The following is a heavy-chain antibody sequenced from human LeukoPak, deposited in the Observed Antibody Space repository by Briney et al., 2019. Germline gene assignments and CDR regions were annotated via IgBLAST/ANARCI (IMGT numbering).Heavy chain of an antibody. CDR3: AKDREYSSGWSHLIYYGMDV. D-gene: IGHD6-19*01. CDR2: ISYDGSNK. V-gene: IGHV3-30*04. Sequence: PGGSLRLSCAASGFTFSSYAMHWVRQAPGKGLEWVAVISYDGSNKYYADSVKGRFTISRDNSKNTLYLQMNSLRAEDTAVYYCAKDREYSSGWSHLIYYGMDVWGQGTTVTVSS. CDR1: GFTFSSYA. J-gene: IGHJ6*02.